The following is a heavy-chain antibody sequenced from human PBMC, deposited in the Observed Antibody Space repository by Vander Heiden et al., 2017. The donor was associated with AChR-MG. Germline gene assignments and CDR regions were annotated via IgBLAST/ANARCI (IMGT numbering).Heavy chain of an antibody. CDR3: AKGGHVLSYYYMDV. V-gene: IGHV3-9*01. CDR1: GFTFDDYG. J-gene: IGHJ6*03. CDR2: ISWNSGSI. Sequence: EVQLVESGGGWVQPGRSLRLSCAASGFTFDDYGMHWVRQAPGKGLEWVSGISWNSGSIGYADSVKGRFTISRDNAKNSLYLQMNSLRAEDTALYYCAKGGHVLSYYYMDVWGKGTTVTVSS. D-gene: IGHD2-15*01.